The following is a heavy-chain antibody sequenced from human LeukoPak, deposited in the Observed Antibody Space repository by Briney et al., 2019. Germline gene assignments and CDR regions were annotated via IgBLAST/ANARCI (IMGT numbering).Heavy chain of an antibody. V-gene: IGHV3-48*03. CDR3: ARWGLLVDY. Sequence: PGGSLRLSCAASGFTFSSYEMNRVRQAPGKGLEWVSYISSSGSTIYYADSVKGRFTISRDNAKNSLYLQMNSLRAEDTAVYYCARWGLLVDYWGQGTLVTVSS. CDR2: ISSSGSTI. CDR1: GFTFSSYE. J-gene: IGHJ4*02. D-gene: IGHD3-16*01.